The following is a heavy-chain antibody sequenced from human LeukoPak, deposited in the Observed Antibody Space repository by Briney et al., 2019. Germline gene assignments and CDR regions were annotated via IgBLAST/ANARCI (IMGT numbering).Heavy chain of an antibody. Sequence: ASVKVSYKASGYTFTSYYMHWVRQAPGQGLEWMGIINPSGGSTSYAQKFHGRVTRTRDTSTRTVYMELSSLRSEDTAVYYCAREAGLHRADGFDIWGQGTMVTVSS. CDR3: AREAGLHRADGFDI. CDR2: INPSGGST. V-gene: IGHV1-46*01. CDR1: GYTFTSYY. J-gene: IGHJ3*02. D-gene: IGHD5-24*01.